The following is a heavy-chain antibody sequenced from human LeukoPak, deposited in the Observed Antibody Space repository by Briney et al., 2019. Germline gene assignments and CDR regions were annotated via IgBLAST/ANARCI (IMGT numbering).Heavy chain of an antibody. V-gene: IGHV3-74*01. D-gene: IGHD2-2*02. CDR2: INPDGTTT. CDR3: ARGTALQDY. J-gene: IGHJ4*02. CDR1: GFTFSPYW. Sequence: GGSLRLSCAASGFTFSPYWMHWVRQAPGNGLVWVSHINPDGTTTSYADSVKGRFTISRDNAQNTLYLQMNSLRAEDTAVYYCARGTALQDYWGQGTLVTVSS.